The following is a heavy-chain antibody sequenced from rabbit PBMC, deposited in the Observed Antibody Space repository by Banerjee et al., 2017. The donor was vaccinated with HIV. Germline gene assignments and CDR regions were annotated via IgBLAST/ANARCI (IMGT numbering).Heavy chain of an antibody. Sequence: QEQLMESGGGLVQPGGSLTLSCKASGFDLNNYGVSWVRQAPGKGLEWIGYIDPIFGNVYFASWVNGRFTISRDNAQNTLYLELNSLTAADTATYFCVREVYHILGLWGPGTLVTVS. V-gene: IGHV1S47*01. J-gene: IGHJ4*01. CDR1: GFDLNNYG. D-gene: IGHD1-1*01. CDR3: VREVYHILGL. CDR2: IDPIFGNV.